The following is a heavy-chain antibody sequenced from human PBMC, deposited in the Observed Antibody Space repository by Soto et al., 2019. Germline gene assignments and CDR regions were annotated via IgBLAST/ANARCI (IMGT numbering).Heavy chain of an antibody. CDR1: GFKFGNYG. V-gene: IGHV3-30*18. CDR2: TSYDGNNK. CDR3: AKGGGSARDFDY. D-gene: IGHD1-26*01. Sequence: PGGSLRLSCTGSGFKFGNYGMHWVRQAPGKGLEWVASTSYDGNNKYYADSLKGRFTISRDNSKKMVYLQITSLGPEDTAVYYCAKGGGSARDFDYWGQGALVTVSS. J-gene: IGHJ4*02.